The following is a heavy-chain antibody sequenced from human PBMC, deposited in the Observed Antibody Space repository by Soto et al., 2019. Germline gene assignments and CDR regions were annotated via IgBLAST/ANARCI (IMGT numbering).Heavy chain of an antibody. CDR1: GCFISGGGYY. CDR2: FSYSGST. Sequence: QVQLQESRPGLVPPSQTLSLTCTVSGCFISGGGYYWCWIRHHPGTGLEWIGHFSYSGSTYYNTSLKSRVTISVDTSRNQFSLIVNSVTAADTAVYYCARGVLHWGQGTLVTVSS. V-gene: IGHV4-31*03. CDR3: ARGVLH. J-gene: IGHJ4*01.